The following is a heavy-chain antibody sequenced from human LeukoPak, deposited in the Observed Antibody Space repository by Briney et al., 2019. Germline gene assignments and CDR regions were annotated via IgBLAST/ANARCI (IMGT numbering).Heavy chain of an antibody. CDR3: AGGNYDFWSGYYYFDY. Sequence: SETLSLTCTVSGGSISSYYWSWIRQPPGKGLEWIGYIYYSGSTNYNPSLKSRVTISVDTSKNQFSLKLSSVTAADTAVYYCAGGNYDFWSGYYYFDYWGQGTLVTVSS. CDR1: GGSISSYY. CDR2: IYYSGST. J-gene: IGHJ4*02. D-gene: IGHD3-3*01. V-gene: IGHV4-59*08.